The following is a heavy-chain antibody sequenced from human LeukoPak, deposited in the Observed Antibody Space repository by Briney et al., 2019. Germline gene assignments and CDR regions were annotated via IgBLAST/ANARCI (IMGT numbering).Heavy chain of an antibody. CDR3: AKDRLYYYGSGSYIFDY. V-gene: IGHV3-23*01. Sequence: GGSLRLSCAASGFTFSSYAMSWVRQAPGKGLEWVSAISDSGGSTYYADSVKGRFTISRDNSKNTLYLQMNSLRAEDTAVYYRAKDRLYYYGSGSYIFDYWGQGTLVTVSS. D-gene: IGHD3-10*01. CDR2: ISDSGGST. CDR1: GFTFSSYA. J-gene: IGHJ4*02.